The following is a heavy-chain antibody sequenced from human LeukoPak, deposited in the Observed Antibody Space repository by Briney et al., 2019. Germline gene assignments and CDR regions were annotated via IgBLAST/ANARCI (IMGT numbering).Heavy chain of an antibody. CDR2: TIPIFGTT. CDR1: GGTLSGNS. CDR3: ARADYDLASLRLDVFDK. Sequence: SVKVSCKASGGTLSGNSMNWVRQAPGQGLEWMGGTIPIFGTTKYAQKFQGRVTITADDSTDKANMELRSLRSEDTAVYYCARADYDLASLRLDVFDKWGQGTMVTVSS. V-gene: IGHV1-69*13. D-gene: IGHD4-17*01. J-gene: IGHJ3*02.